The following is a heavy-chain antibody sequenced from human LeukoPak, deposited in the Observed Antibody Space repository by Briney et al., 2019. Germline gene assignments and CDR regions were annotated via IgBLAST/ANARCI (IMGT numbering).Heavy chain of an antibody. CDR1: GGSISSYY. CDR3: ARDYYDSSGYSFDP. CDR2: IYYSGST. J-gene: IGHJ5*02. V-gene: IGHV4-59*01. Sequence: SETLSLTCTVSGGSISSYYWSWIRQPPGKGLEWVGYIYYSGSTNYNPSLKRRVTISVDTSKNQFSLKLSSVTAADTAVYYCARDYYDSSGYSFDPWGQGTLVTVSS. D-gene: IGHD3-22*01.